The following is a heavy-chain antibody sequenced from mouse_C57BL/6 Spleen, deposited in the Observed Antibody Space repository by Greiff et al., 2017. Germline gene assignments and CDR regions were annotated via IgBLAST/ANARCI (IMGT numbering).Heavy chain of an antibody. CDR2: INPGSGGT. Sequence: VQLQQSGAELVRPGTSVKVSCKASGYAFTNYLIEWVKQRPGQGLEWIGVINPGSGGTNYNEKFKGKATLTADKSSSTAYMQLSSLTSEDSAVFFCARRAYYCSSSYDYAMDYWGQGTSVTGSS. V-gene: IGHV1-54*01. CDR1: GYAFTNYL. J-gene: IGHJ4*01. CDR3: ARRAYYCSSSYDYAMDY. D-gene: IGHD1-1*01.